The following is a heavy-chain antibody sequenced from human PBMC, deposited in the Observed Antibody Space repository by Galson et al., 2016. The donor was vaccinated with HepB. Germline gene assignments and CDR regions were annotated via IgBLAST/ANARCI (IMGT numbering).Heavy chain of an antibody. V-gene: IGHV3-23*01. CDR3: AKGLSGSYYIGD. J-gene: IGHJ4*02. CDR2: ISDTGGNT. CDR1: GFTFSYCT. D-gene: IGHD3-22*01. Sequence: SLRLSCAASGFTFSYCTMAWVRQTPEKGLEWVSAISDTGGNTNYADSVKGRFTISRDNSKNTLYLQMNSLSAEDTALYYCAKGLSGSYYIGDWGQGTLVTVSS.